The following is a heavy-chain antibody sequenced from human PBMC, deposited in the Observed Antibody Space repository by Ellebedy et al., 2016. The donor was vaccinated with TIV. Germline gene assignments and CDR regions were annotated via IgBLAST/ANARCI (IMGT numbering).Heavy chain of an antibody. J-gene: IGHJ5*02. V-gene: IGHV1-69*13. CDR3: ASSPPSSWYNWFDP. Sequence: AASVKVSCKASGGTFSGNAFSWVRQAPGQGLEWIGGIIPLFATTNYAQRVEGRITIIADESTSTTYMELNNLRSEDTAIYYCASSPPSSWYNWFDPWGQGTLVTVSS. CDR2: IIPLFATT. CDR1: GGTFSGNA. D-gene: IGHD6-13*01.